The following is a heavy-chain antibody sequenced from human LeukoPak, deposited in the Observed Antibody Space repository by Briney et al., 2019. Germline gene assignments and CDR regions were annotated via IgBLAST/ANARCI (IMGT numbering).Heavy chain of an antibody. D-gene: IGHD2-15*01. Sequence: KPGGSLRPSCEASQLSFSRYSMNWVRQAAGKGLEWVSSISSSSSYIYYADSVKGRFTISRDNAKNSLYLQMNSLRAEDTAIYYCAKGLPDATRLSTAFDIWGQGTMVIVSS. CDR3: AKGLPDATRLSTAFDI. CDR2: ISSSSSYI. CDR1: QLSFSRYS. V-gene: IGHV3-21*01. J-gene: IGHJ3*02.